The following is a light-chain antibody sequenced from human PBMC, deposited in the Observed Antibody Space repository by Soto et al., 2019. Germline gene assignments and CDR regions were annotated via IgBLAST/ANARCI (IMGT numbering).Light chain of an antibody. CDR2: NTN. V-gene: IGLV8-61*01. J-gene: IGLJ3*02. CDR3: VLYMGSGTWV. CDR1: SGSVSTSYY. Sequence: QTVVTQEPSVSVSPGRTVTLTCGLSSGSVSTSYYPSWYQQTPGQAPRTLIYNTNTRSSGVPDRFSGSILGNKAALTITGAQADDDSDYYCVLYMGSGTWVFGGGTKLTVL.